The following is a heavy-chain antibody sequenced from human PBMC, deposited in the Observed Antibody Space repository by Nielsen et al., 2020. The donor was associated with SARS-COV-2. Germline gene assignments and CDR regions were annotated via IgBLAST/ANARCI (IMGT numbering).Heavy chain of an antibody. V-gene: IGHV4-34*01. CDR1: GGSFSGYY. J-gene: IGHJ5*02. CDR3: ARGKGQYQLPGRNWFDP. Sequence: GSLRLSCAVYGGSFSGYYWSWIRQPPGKGLEWIGEINHSGSTNYNPSLKSRVTISVGTSKNQFSLKLSSVTAADTAVYYCARGKGQYQLPGRNWFDPWGQGTLVTVSS. D-gene: IGHD2-2*01. CDR2: INHSGST.